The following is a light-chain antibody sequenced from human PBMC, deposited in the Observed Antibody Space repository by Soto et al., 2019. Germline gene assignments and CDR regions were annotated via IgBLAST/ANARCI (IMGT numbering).Light chain of an antibody. V-gene: IGLV2-14*03. CDR2: DVS. CDR1: ISDVGSYNY. Sequence: QSALTQPASVSGSPGQSITISCTGTISDVGSYNYVSWYQQYPGKAPKLMIYDVSTRPSGVSDRFSGSKSGNTASLTISGLRAEDEADYYCCSYSPSTTVVFGGGTQLTVL. J-gene: IGLJ3*02. CDR3: CSYSPSTTVV.